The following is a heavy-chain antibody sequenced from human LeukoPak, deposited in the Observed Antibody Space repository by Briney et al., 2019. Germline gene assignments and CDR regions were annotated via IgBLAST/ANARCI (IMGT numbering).Heavy chain of an antibody. D-gene: IGHD3-3*01. J-gene: IGHJ6*03. CDR1: GYSFTSHY. CDR3: ARGSYVLRFLEWLPYYYYYMDV. CDR2: ISAYNGNT. V-gene: IGHV1-18*04. Sequence: ASVKVSCKASGYSFTSHYMHWVRQAPGQGLEWMGWISAYNGNTNYAQKLQGRVTMTTDTSTSTAYMELRSLRSDDTAVYYCARGSYVLRFLEWLPYYYYYMDVWGKGTTVTVSS.